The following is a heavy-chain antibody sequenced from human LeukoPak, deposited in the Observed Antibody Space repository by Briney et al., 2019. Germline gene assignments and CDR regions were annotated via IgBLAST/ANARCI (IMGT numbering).Heavy chain of an antibody. CDR1: GGSISSYY. CDR3: ASSVRYFDWLFLFDY. CDR2: IYTSGST. V-gene: IGHV4-4*07. J-gene: IGHJ4*02. Sequence: SETLSLTCTVSGGSISSYYWSWIRQPAGKGLEWIGRIYTSGSTNYNPSLKSRVTMSVDTSKNQFSLKLSSVTAADTAVYYCASSVRYFDWLFLFDYWGQGTLVTVSS. D-gene: IGHD3-9*01.